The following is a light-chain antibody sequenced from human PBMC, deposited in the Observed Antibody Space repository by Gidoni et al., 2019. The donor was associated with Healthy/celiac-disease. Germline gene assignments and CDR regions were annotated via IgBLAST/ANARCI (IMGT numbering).Light chain of an antibody. J-gene: IGKJ4*01. CDR2: AAS. CDR1: QSISSY. CDR3: QQNYSTPALT. Sequence: DIQTTQSPSSLSASVGDRVTITCRASQSISSYLNWYQQKPGKAPKLLIYAASSLQSGVPSRFSGSGSGTDFTLTISSLQPEDFATYYCQQNYSTPALTFGEGTKVEIK. V-gene: IGKV1-39*01.